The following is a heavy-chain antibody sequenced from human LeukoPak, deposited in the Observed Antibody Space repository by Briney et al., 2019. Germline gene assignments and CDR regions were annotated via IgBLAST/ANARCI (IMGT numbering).Heavy chain of an antibody. J-gene: IGHJ4*02. CDR3: ARGLLGIVVVPADLDY. CDR1: GYTLTELS. V-gene: IGHV1-24*01. D-gene: IGHD2-2*03. Sequence: ASVKVSCKVSGYTLTELSMHWVRQAPGKGLEWMGGFDPEDGETIYAQKFQGRVTMTEDTSTDTAYMELSSLRSEDTAVYYCARGLLGIVVVPADLDYWGQGTLVTVSS. CDR2: FDPEDGET.